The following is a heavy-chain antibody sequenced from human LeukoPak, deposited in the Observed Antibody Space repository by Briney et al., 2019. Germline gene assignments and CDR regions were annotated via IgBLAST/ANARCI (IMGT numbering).Heavy chain of an antibody. CDR3: ARSGYDSSGYNHGWFDP. J-gene: IGHJ5*02. V-gene: IGHV4-30-4*07. D-gene: IGHD3-22*01. CDR1: GGSISSGGYS. CDR2: IYYSGST. Sequence: PSETLSLTCAVSGGSISSGGYSWSWTRQPPGKGLEWIGYIYYSGSTYYNPSLKSRVTISVDTSKNQFSLKLSSVTAADTAVFYCARSGYDSSGYNHGWFDPWGQGTLVTVSS.